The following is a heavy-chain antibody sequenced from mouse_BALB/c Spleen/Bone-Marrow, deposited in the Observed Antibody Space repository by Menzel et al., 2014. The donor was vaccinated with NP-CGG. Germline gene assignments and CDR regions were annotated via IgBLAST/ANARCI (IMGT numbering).Heavy chain of an antibody. Sequence: EVQVVESGGGLVKPGGSLKLSCAASGFTFSNYAMSWVRQSLEKRLEWVAEISGGGRYSYYPDTVTGRFTVSRDNAKCTLYLEMSSLRSGDTAMYYCARDYGTTYDSMDYWGQGTSVTVSS. D-gene: IGHD1-1*01. CDR1: GFTFSNYA. CDR2: ISGGGRYS. J-gene: IGHJ4*01. CDR3: ARDYGTTYDSMDY. V-gene: IGHV5-9-4*01.